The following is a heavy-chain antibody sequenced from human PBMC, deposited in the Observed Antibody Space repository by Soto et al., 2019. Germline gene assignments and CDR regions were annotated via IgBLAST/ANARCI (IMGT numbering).Heavy chain of an antibody. Sequence: PGRSLRLSCAATGFTFSNHAMSWVRRAAGKGLEWVSGISDAGERTYYADSVRGRFTVSRDNSKNTLYLQMNTLRAEDTAVYYCAKDYSSVWSRGIDVWGQGILVTVSS. CDR1: GFTFSNHA. CDR3: AKDYSSVWSRGIDV. D-gene: IGHD6-19*01. CDR2: ISDAGERT. J-gene: IGHJ4*02. V-gene: IGHV3-23*01.